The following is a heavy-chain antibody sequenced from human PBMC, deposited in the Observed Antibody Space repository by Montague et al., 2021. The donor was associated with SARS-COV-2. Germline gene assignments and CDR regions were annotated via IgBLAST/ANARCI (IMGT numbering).Heavy chain of an antibody. CDR3: ARFPTSYYYDSKAAPATPDAFDI. Sequence: SETLSLTCTVSGGSISSSSYYWGWIRQPPGKGLEWIGSIYYSGSTYYTPSLKSRVAISVATSKNQFSLKLSSVTAADTAVYYCARFPTSYYYDSKAAPATPDAFDIWGQGTMVTVSS. D-gene: IGHD3-22*01. J-gene: IGHJ3*02. CDR1: GGSISSSSYY. V-gene: IGHV4-39*01. CDR2: IYYSGST.